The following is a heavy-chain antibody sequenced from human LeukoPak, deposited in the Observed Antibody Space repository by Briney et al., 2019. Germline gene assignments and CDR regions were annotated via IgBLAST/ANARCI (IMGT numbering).Heavy chain of an antibody. V-gene: IGHV3-23*01. CDR3: ARGGYGDYGVDY. J-gene: IGHJ4*02. CDR2: ISGSGGST. CDR1: GFTFSSYG. Sequence: GRSLRLSCAAFGFTFSSYGMHWVRQAPGKGLEWVSAISGSGGSTYYADSVKGRFTISRDNSKNTLYLQMNSLRAEDTAVYYCARGGYGDYGVDYWGQGTLVTVSS. D-gene: IGHD4-17*01.